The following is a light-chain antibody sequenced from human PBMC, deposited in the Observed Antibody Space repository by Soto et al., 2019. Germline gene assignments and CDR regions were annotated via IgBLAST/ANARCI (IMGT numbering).Light chain of an antibody. J-gene: IGKJ1*01. CDR1: QGISTY. CDR3: QQSYTTTGT. CDR2: AAS. V-gene: IGKV1-39*01. Sequence: DIQLTQSPSTLSASVGDRVTITCRASQGISTYLNWYQQKPGKAPKLLIYAASSLQSGVPSRFSGSGSETDFTLTISSLQPEDFATYSCQQSYTTTGTFGQGTKVDI.